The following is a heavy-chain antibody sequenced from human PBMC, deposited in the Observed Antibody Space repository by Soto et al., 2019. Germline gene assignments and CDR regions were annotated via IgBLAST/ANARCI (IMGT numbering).Heavy chain of an antibody. V-gene: IGHV3-7*03. CDR3: ARVRYGGNSYYFDY. CDR1: GFTFSRYW. D-gene: IGHD4-17*01. J-gene: IGHJ4*02. CDR2: IKQDGSEK. Sequence: GGSLRLSCAASGFTFSRYWMSWVRQAPGRGLEWVANIKQDGSEKYYVASVKGRFTMSKDNVKNSLYLQMNSLRAEDTALYYCARVRYGGNSYYFDYWGQGTQVTVSS.